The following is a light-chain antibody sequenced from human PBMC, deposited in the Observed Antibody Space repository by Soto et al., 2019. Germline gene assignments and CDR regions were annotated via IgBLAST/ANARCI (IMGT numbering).Light chain of an antibody. Sequence: HSALTQAASVSGFPGQSITISCTGTSSDVGAYNYDSWYQQYPGEAPRVIIYDVSHRPAGVSNRFSGSKSGNTASLTISGLQTQDEADYYCSSYTSATTYVFGTGTKV. J-gene: IGLJ1*01. V-gene: IGLV2-14*01. CDR2: DVS. CDR3: SSYTSATTYV. CDR1: SSDVGAYNY.